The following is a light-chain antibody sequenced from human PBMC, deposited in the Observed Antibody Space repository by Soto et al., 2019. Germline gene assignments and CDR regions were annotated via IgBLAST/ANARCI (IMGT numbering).Light chain of an antibody. CDR1: SSDVGAYNY. CDR3: GSYTTSSNYV. Sequence: QSVLTQPSGVSGSPGQSITVSCTGTSSDVGAYNYVSWYQQHPGKAPKLMIYDVSHRPSGVSHRFSGSKSGNTASLTISGLQAEDEADYYCGSYTTSSNYVFGTGTKLTVL. CDR2: DVS. J-gene: IGLJ1*01. V-gene: IGLV2-14*01.